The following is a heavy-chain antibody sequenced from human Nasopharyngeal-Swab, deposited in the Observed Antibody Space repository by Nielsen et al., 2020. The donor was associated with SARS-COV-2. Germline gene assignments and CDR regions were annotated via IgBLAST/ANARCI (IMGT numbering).Heavy chain of an antibody. CDR1: GYTFTDYW. J-gene: IGHJ6*02. V-gene: IGHV5-51*01. CDR3: ARVGGYSGYDYFYNYGMDV. D-gene: IGHD5-12*01. CDR2: IYPGDSDT. Sequence: GESLKISCQGSGYTFTDYWIAWVRQMPGKGLEWMGIIYPGDSDTRYSPSFQGQVTMSADKSYSTAFLQWRSLKASDTATYYCARVGGYSGYDYFYNYGMDVWGQGTTVTVSS.